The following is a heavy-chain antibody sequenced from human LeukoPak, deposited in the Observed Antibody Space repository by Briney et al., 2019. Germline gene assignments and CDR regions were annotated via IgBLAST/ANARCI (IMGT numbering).Heavy chain of an antibody. D-gene: IGHD4-17*01. J-gene: IGHJ4*02. CDR1: GGSSSGYY. Sequence: SETLSLTCAVYGGSSSGYYWSWIRQPPGKGLEWIGEINHSGSTNYNPSLKSRVTISVDTSKNQFSLKLSSVTAADTAVYYCARLGATVKGDDYWGQGTLVTVSS. CDR3: ARLGATVKGDDY. V-gene: IGHV4-34*01. CDR2: INHSGST.